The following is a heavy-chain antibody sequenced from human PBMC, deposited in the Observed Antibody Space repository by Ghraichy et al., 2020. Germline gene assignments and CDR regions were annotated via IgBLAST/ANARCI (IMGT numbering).Heavy chain of an antibody. J-gene: IGHJ3*02. CDR1: GFTFSSYA. D-gene: IGHD6-19*01. CDR3: AKSASSGWDAFDM. CDR2: ISSSGGST. Sequence: GESLNISCAASGFTFSSYAMSWVRQAPGKGLEWVSTISSSGGSTYYADSVKGRFTISRDNSKNTLSLQMNSLRAEDTAVYYCAKSASSGWDAFDMWGQGTMVTVSS. V-gene: IGHV3-23*01.